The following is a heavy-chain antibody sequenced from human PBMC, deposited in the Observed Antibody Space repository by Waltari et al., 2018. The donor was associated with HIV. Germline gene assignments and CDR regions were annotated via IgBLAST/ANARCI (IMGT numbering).Heavy chain of an antibody. CDR1: GFTFSSYG. D-gene: IGHD6-13*01. CDR3: ARGAIAAQEWYFDY. Sequence: QVQLVESGGGVVQPGRSLRLSCAASGFTFSSYGMHWVRQAPGKGLEWVAVIWYDGSNKDYADSVKGRFTISRDNSKNTLYLQMNSLRAEDTAVYYCARGAIAAQEWYFDYWGQGTLVTVSS. J-gene: IGHJ4*02. V-gene: IGHV3-33*01. CDR2: IWYDGSNK.